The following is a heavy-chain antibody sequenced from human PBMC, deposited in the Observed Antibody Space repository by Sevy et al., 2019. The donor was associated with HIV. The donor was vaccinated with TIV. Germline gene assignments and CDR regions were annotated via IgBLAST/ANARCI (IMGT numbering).Heavy chain of an antibody. D-gene: IGHD3-3*01. CDR3: ATLDFWSDHPFYSTDV. CDR1: GYTLSELP. CDR2: FDPEDGET. Sequence: ASVKVSCKVSGYTLSELPMHWVRQAPGKGLEWLGGFDPEDGETIYAQKFQGRVTMTEDTSTDTAYMELSRLRSEDTAVYYCATLDFWSDHPFYSTDVWGQGTTVTVSS. V-gene: IGHV1-24*01. J-gene: IGHJ6*02.